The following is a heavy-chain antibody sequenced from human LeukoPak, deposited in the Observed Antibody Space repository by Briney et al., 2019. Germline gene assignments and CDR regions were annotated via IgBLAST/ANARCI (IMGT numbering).Heavy chain of an antibody. Sequence: PGRSLRLSCAASGFTFSSYAMSWVRRAPGKGLEWVSAISGSGGSTYYADSVKGRFTISRDNSKNTLYLQMNSLRAEDTAVYYCAKGGELGGRFDWGQGTLVTVSS. V-gene: IGHV3-23*01. J-gene: IGHJ4*02. CDR1: GFTFSSYA. CDR2: ISGSGGST. CDR3: AKGGELGGRFD. D-gene: IGHD1-26*01.